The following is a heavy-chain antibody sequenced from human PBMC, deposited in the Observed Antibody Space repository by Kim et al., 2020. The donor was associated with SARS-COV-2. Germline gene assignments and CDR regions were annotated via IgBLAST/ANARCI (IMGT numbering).Heavy chain of an antibody. V-gene: IGHV3-13*04. J-gene: IGHJ3*02. CDR2: IGTAGDT. CDR3: ARVGIAVADQGTVELRWGAFDI. D-gene: IGHD6-19*01. Sequence: GGSLRLSCAASGFTFSSYDMHWVRQATGKGLEWVSAIGTAGDTYYPGSVKGRFTISRENAKNSLYLQMNSLRAGDTAVYYCARVGIAVADQGTVELRWGAFDIWGQGTMVTVSS. CDR1: GFTFSSYD.